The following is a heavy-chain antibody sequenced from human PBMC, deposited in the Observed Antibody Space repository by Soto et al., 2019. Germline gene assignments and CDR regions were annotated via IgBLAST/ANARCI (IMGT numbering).Heavy chain of an antibody. J-gene: IGHJ6*03. CDR3: AKDMWATVTTNYMDV. D-gene: IGHD4-17*01. CDR2: ISWNSGSI. Sequence: EVQLVESGGGLVQPGRSLRLSCAASGFTFDDYAMHWVRQAPGKGLEWVSGISWNSGSIGYADSVKGRFTISRDNAKNSLYLQMNSLRAEDTALYYCAKDMWATVTTNYMDVWGKGTTVTVSS. CDR1: GFTFDDYA. V-gene: IGHV3-9*01.